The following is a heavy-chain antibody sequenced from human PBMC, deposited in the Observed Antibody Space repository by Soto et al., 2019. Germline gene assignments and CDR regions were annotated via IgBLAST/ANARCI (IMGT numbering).Heavy chain of an antibody. D-gene: IGHD2-2*01. CDR3: ARGLVVPAARSNWFDP. Sequence: QLQLQESGPGLVKPSETLSLTCTVSGGSISSSSYYWGWIRQPPGKGLEWIGSIYYSGSTYYNPSLKSRVTISVDTSKNQFSLKLSSVTAADTAVYYCARGLVVPAARSNWFDPWGQGTLVTVSS. V-gene: IGHV4-39*01. CDR2: IYYSGST. J-gene: IGHJ5*02. CDR1: GGSISSSSYY.